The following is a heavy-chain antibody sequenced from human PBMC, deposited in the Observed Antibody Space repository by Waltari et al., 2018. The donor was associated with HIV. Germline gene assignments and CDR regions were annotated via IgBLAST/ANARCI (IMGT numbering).Heavy chain of an antibody. J-gene: IGHJ3*02. D-gene: IGHD3-3*01. CDR2: INRRGEST. CDR1: GYTFTNYY. V-gene: IGHV1-46*01. Sequence: QVQLVQSGAEVKKPGASVKVSCKASGYTFTNYYIHWVRQTPGQGLEWMARINRRGESTSHAQKFQGRVTITRDTSTSTVYMELSRLRSEDTAVYYFARDKAVGIITSVFNMWGQGTMVIVSS. CDR3: ARDKAVGIITSVFNM.